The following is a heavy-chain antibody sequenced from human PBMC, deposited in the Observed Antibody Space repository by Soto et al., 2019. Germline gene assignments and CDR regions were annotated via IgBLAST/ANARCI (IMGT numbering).Heavy chain of an antibody. V-gene: IGHV4-31*03. CDR1: GASINSGGYF. J-gene: IGHJ4*02. CDR3: ARGFVETAMAFDY. D-gene: IGHD5-18*01. CDR2: IHYSGST. Sequence: QVQLQESGPGLVKPSQTLSLACSVSGASINSGGYFWSWIRQLPGKVLEWIGYIHYSGSTYYNPSLKSRVVMSIDTSKNDFSLKLSSVTAADTAVFYCARGFVETAMAFDYWGQGALVTVSS.